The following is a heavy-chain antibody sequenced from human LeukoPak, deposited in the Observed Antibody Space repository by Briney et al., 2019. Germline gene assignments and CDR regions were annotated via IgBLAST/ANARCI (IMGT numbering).Heavy chain of an antibody. V-gene: IGHV1-18*01. CDR3: ASQALYGSDIDY. CDR2: ISAYNGNT. CDR1: GYTFTSYG. Sequence: ASVKVSCKASGYTFTSYGISWVRQAPGQGLEWMGWISAYNGNTNYAQKLQGRVTMTTDTSTSTAYMDLRSLRAEDTAVYYCASQALYGSDIDYWGQGTLVTVSS. J-gene: IGHJ4*02. D-gene: IGHD1-26*01.